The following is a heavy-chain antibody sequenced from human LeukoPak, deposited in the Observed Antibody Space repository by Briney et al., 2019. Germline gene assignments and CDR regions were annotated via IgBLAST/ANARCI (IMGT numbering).Heavy chain of an antibody. CDR1: GYTFTGYY. D-gene: IGHD3-9*01. CDR3: ARADHVLRYVDWLLYLDY. V-gene: IGHV1-2*02. Sequence: ASVKLSCKASGYTFTGYYMHWVRQAPGQGLEWMGWINPNSGGTNYAQKFQGRVTMTRDTSISTAYMELSRLRSDDTAVYYCARADHVLRYVDWLLYLDYWGQGALVTVSS. J-gene: IGHJ4*02. CDR2: INPNSGGT.